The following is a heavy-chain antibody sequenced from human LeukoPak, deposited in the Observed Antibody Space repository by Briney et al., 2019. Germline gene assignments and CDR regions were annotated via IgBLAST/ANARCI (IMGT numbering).Heavy chain of an antibody. CDR3: AKGSSSGWYLFGY. CDR1: GFTFSSYA. D-gene: IGHD6-19*01. V-gene: IGHV3-23*01. CDR2: ISGSGGST. Sequence: GGSLRFSCAASGFTFSSYAMSWVRQAPGKGLEWVSAISGSGGSTYYADSVKGRFTISRDNSKDTLYLQMNSLRAEDTAVYYCAKGSSSGWYLFGYWGQGTLVTVSS. J-gene: IGHJ4*02.